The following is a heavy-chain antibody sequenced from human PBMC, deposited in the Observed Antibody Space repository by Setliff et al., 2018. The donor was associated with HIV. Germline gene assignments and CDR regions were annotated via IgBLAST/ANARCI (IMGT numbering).Heavy chain of an antibody. CDR2: MNPNSGGT. CDR3: ASGKGVRGVIITGGLDV. J-gene: IGHJ6*04. V-gene: IGHV1-8*01. Sequence: ASVKVSCKASGHTFSNYDVIWVRRATGQGLEWMGWMNPNSGGTGYAQKFQGRVIMTRDTSTSTAYMELSSLTSADTAVYYCASGKGVRGVIITGGLDVWGKGTTVTVSS. D-gene: IGHD3-10*01. CDR1: GHTFSNYD.